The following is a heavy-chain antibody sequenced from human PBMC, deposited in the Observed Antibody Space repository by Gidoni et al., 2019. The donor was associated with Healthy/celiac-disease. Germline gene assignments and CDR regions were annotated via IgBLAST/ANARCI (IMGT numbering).Heavy chain of an antibody. CDR1: GGSISSSSYY. Sequence: QLHLQESGPGLLKPSETLSLTCTVPGGSISSSSYYWGWIRQPPGKGLEWIGSIYYSGSTNHNPSLKSRVTISVDTSKNQFSLKLSSVTAADTAVYYCARQSIAARLLDYWGQGTLVTVSS. J-gene: IGHJ4*02. V-gene: IGHV4-39*01. CDR3: ARQSIAARLLDY. CDR2: IYYSGST. D-gene: IGHD6-6*01.